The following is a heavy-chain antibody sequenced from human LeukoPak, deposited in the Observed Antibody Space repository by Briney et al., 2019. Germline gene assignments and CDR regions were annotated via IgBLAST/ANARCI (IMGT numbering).Heavy chain of an antibody. CDR3: ARVASGSNAGTALFDY. V-gene: IGHV4-4*07. Sequence: SETLSLTCSVSGGSISHYYWSWIRQPAGKGLEWIGRIYTSGSTNYNPSLKSRVTMSVDTSKNQFSLKLSSVTAADTAVYYCARVASGSNAGTALFDYWGQGTLVTVSS. D-gene: IGHD6-13*01. CDR1: GGSISHYY. CDR2: IYTSGST. J-gene: IGHJ4*02.